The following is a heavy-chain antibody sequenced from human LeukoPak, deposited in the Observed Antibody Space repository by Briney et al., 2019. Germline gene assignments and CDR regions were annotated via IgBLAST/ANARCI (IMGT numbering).Heavy chain of an antibody. J-gene: IGHJ4*02. V-gene: IGHV3-48*01. CDR3: ARVRGYPHYFDY. Sequence: RGSLRLSCAASGFTFSSYSMNWVRQAPGKGLEWVSYISSSSTIYYADSVKGRFTISRDNAKNSLYLQMNSLRAEDTAVYYCARVRGYPHYFDYWGQGTLVTVSS. CDR1: GFTFSSYS. CDR2: ISSSSTI. D-gene: IGHD3-3*01.